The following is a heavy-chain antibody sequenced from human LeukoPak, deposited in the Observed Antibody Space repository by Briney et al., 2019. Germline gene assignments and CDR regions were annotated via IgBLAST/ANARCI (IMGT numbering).Heavy chain of an antibody. CDR1: GFTFSSYS. CDR2: ISSSSSYI. J-gene: IGHJ6*04. V-gene: IGHV3-21*01. CDR3: ARSRHYYGSGSYYYYGMDV. D-gene: IGHD3-10*01. Sequence: GGSLRLSCAASGFTFSSYSMNWVRQAPGKGLELVSSISSSSSYIYYADSVKGRFTISRDNAKNSLCLQMNSLRAEDTAVYYCARSRHYYGSGSYYYYGMDVWGKGTTVTVSS.